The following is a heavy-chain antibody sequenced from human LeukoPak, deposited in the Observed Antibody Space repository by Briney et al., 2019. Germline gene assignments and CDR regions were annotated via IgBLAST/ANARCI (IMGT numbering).Heavy chain of an antibody. V-gene: IGHV3-53*01. CDR3: AGVGDNFHWYLDL. CDR1: GFTVSTNY. Sequence: GGSLTLSCAASGFTVSTNYMNWVRRAPGKGLEWVSILYSGSSTYYADSVEGRFTISRDSSKNTLFLHMNYLRAEDPAVYYCAGVGDNFHWYLDLWGRGTLVTVSS. D-gene: IGHD5-24*01. CDR2: LYSGSST. J-gene: IGHJ2*01.